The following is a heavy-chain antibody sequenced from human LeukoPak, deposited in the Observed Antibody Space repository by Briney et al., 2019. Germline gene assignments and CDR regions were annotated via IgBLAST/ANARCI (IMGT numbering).Heavy chain of an antibody. V-gene: IGHV3-33*01. CDR2: IWYDGSNI. D-gene: IGHD6-19*01. Sequence: GGSQRLSCVASGFTFSRYGMHWVRQAPGKGLEWVALIWYDGSNICYADSVKGRFTISRDNSKNTLYLQMNSLSAEDTAVYYCARDEIGAVAGLLDYWGQGILVTVSS. CDR1: GFTFSRYG. CDR3: ARDEIGAVAGLLDY. J-gene: IGHJ4*02.